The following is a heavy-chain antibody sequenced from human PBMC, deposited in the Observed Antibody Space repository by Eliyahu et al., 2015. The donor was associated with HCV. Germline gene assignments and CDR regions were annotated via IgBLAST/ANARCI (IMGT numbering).Heavy chain of an antibody. CDR2: INPNSGGX. J-gene: IGHJ5*02. CDR1: GXXFTGN. V-gene: IGHV1-2*02. Sequence: QVQLVQSGAEVKKPGASVKVSCKASGXXFTGNICPWGXTAPGQGLEWMGWINPNSGGXNYAQKFQGRVTMTRDTSISTAYMELSRLRSDDTAVYYCARASHGSGWLGGFDPWGQGTLVTVSS. CDR3: ARASHGSGWLGGFDP. D-gene: IGHD6-19*01.